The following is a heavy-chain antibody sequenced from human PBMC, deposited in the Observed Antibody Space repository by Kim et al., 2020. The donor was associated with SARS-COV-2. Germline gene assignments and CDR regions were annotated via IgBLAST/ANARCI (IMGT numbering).Heavy chain of an antibody. CDR3: AKADYDFLTCYPNYYYY. D-gene: IGHD3-9*01. V-gene: IGHV3-23*03. CDR2: IYSGGSST. CDR1: GFTFSSAA. J-gene: IGHJ6*03. Sequence: GGSLRLSCAASGFTFSSAAMSWVRQAPGKGLEWVSVIYSGGSSTYYAYSVTGRVTISRASSKNTQNLQMNSIRPKDTAVSYCAKADYDFLTCYPNYYYY.